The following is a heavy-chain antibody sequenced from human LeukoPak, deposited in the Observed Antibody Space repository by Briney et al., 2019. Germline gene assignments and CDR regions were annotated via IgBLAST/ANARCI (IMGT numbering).Heavy chain of an antibody. CDR2: IDPSDSYT. J-gene: IGHJ4*02. Sequence: GESLKISCTGSGYSFTTYWISWVRQMPGKGLEWMGRIDPSDSYTNYSPSFQGHVTISADKSISTAYLQWSSLKASDTAMYYCARHASSGYPYFVYWGQGTLVTVSP. CDR1: GYSFTTYW. CDR3: ARHASSGYPYFVY. D-gene: IGHD3-22*01. V-gene: IGHV5-10-1*01.